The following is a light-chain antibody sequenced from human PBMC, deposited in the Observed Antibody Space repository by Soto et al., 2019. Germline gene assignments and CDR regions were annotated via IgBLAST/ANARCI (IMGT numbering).Light chain of an antibody. J-gene: IGKJ4*01. V-gene: IGKV1-39*01. Sequence: DIQMTQSPSSLSASVGDRVTITCRASQSIFSFLSWYQQRPGKAPKLLIYAASSLQRGVPSTFSGSGSGTEFTLTINSLQSEDFAIYYCQPYNNWPLTFGGGTKVDIK. CDR1: QSIFSF. CDR3: QPYNNWPLT. CDR2: AAS.